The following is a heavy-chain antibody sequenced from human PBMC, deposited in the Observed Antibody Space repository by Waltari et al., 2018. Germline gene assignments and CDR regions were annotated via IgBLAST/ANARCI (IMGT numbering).Heavy chain of an antibody. D-gene: IGHD6-6*01. CDR2: IYHSGTT. CDR1: GYSISTGYS. J-gene: IGHJ4*02. V-gene: IGHV4-38-2*01. Sequence: QVQLQESGPGLVKPSETLSLTCAVSGYSISTGYSWSSIRPPPGKGLEWIGSIYHSGTTYYNPSLKSRVTISVDTSKNQFSLKLSSVTAADTAVYYCARHAKYSSSSPYFDYWGQGTLVTVSS. CDR3: ARHAKYSSSSPYFDY.